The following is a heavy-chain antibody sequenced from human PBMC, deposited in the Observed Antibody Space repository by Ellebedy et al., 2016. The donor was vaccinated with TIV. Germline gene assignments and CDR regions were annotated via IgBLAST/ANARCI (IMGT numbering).Heavy chain of an antibody. CDR3: AAYDTGHYYRDY. D-gene: IGHD3-22*01. CDR2: IYHSGST. Sequence: SETLSLXXAVSGVSISRGTYSWSWIRQPPGKGLQWIGYIYHSGSTFYNPSLKSRVTISLDGSKNQFSLNLTSVTAADTAVYYCAAYDTGHYYRDYWGQGTLVTVSS. V-gene: IGHV4-30-2*01. J-gene: IGHJ4*02. CDR1: GVSISRGTYS.